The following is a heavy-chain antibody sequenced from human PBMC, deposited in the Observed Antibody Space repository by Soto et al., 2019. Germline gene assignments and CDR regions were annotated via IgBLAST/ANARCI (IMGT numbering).Heavy chain of an antibody. J-gene: IGHJ4*02. CDR2: IYYTGST. CDR3: ASLRSRWNIDY. Sequence: QVQLQESGPGLVKPSQTLSLTCTVSGGSISTDDHYWSWIRQPPGKGLEWIGYIYYTGSTHYNPSLKXRXSXSXYTSKNQFSLQLTSVTAADTAVYYCASLRSRWNIDYWGQGTLVTVSS. V-gene: IGHV4-30-4*01. CDR1: GGSISTDDHY. D-gene: IGHD6-13*01.